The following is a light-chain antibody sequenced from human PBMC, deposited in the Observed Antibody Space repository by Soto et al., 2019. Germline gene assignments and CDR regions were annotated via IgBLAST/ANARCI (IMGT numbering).Light chain of an antibody. J-gene: IGLJ1*01. Sequence: QSVLTQPRSLSGSPGQSVTISCTGTSSDVGGYKYVSWYQQHPGKAPKVVIYEVSKRPSGVPDRFSGSKSGNTASLTISGLQAEDEADYYCCTHAGSYTYVCGTGPKLPV. CDR2: EVS. CDR3: CTHAGSYTYV. CDR1: SSDVGGYKY. V-gene: IGLV2-11*01.